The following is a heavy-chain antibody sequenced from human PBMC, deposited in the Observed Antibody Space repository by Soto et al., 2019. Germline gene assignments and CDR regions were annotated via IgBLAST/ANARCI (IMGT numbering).Heavy chain of an antibody. V-gene: IGHV3-33*01. CDR2: IWYDGSNE. CDR1: GFTFSNYA. Sequence: GGSLRLSCAASGFTFSNYAIHWVRQGPGKGLEWVAVIWYDGSNEYYADSVRGRFTISRDNSRNTLYLQMNSLRVEDTAVYYCARDSTFYDTGGYYYFDYWGRGTLVTVSS. CDR3: ARDSTFYDTGGYYYFDY. D-gene: IGHD3-22*01. J-gene: IGHJ4*02.